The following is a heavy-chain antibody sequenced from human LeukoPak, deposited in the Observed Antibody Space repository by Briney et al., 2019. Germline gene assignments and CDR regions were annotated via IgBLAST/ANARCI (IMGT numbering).Heavy chain of an antibody. CDR3: ARGWGLMDY. CDR2: IYYSGST. V-gene: IGHV4-59*01. CDR1: GGSISSYY. Sequence: SSETLSLTCTVPGGSISSYYWSWIRQPPGKGLEWIGYIYYSGSTNYNPSLKSRVTISVDTSKNQFSLKLSSVTAADTAVYYCARGWGLMDYWGQGTLVTVSS. J-gene: IGHJ4*02. D-gene: IGHD7-27*01.